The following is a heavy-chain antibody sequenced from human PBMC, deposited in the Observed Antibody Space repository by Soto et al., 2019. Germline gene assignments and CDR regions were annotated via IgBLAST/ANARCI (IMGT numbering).Heavy chain of an antibody. Sequence: QVQLVQSGAEVKKPGSSVKVSCKASGGTFNSYPISWVRQAPGQGLEWMGGIIPILGTANYAQQFQARVPSTADESTSPAHMELISLRAEDTALYYCASLKLMYGDYYGRDVWGQGTTVIVSS. D-gene: IGHD4-17*01. CDR2: IIPILGTA. CDR1: GGTFNSYP. CDR3: ASLKLMYGDYYGRDV. J-gene: IGHJ6*02. V-gene: IGHV1-69*01.